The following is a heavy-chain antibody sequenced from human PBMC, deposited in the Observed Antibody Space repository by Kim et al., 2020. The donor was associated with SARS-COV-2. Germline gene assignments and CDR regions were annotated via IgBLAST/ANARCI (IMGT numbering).Heavy chain of an antibody. CDR1: GFTFSGSA. V-gene: IGHV3-73*01. D-gene: IGHD4-17*01. J-gene: IGHJ5*02. CDR2: VKSKANNYAT. Sequence: GGSLRLSCAASGFTFSGSAVHWVRQASGKGLEWVGRVKSKANNYATTYGESVKGRFTISRDDSKNTAYLQMNSLKTEDTAVYYCIRYGDGVSPAFDPWGQGTLVTVSS. CDR3: IRYGDGVSPAFDP.